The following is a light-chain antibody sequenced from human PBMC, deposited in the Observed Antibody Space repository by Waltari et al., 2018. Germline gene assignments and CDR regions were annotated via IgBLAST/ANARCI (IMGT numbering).Light chain of an antibody. J-gene: IGKJ4*01. Sequence: EIVFTQSPATLSLSPGERATLSCRASQSVTNYLAWYQQRPGQAPRLLIYDASNRATGIPARFSASGSETDFTLTISSLEPEDFAIYYCQQRSRWPLTFGGGTKVEI. CDR3: QQRSRWPLT. V-gene: IGKV3-11*01. CDR2: DAS. CDR1: QSVTNY.